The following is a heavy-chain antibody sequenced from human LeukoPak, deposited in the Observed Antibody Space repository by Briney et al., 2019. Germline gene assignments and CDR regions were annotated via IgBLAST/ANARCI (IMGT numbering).Heavy chain of an antibody. CDR3: ARPFGNGWFLRDY. J-gene: IGHJ4*02. CDR1: GFIVSSNY. Sequence: GGSLRLSCAASGFIVSSNYMNWVRQAPGKGLEWVSVIYSGGSTYYADSVKGRFTISRDNSKNTVDLQMNDLRAEDTAVYYCARPFGNGWFLRDYWGRGTLVTVSS. V-gene: IGHV3-66*02. CDR2: IYSGGST. D-gene: IGHD6-19*01.